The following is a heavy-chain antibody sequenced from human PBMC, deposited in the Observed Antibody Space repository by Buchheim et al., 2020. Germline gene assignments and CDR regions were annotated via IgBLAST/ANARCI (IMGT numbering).Heavy chain of an antibody. V-gene: IGHV3-15*01. CDR3: TTGAAVAGASWYYYYGMDV. J-gene: IGHJ6*02. CDR1: GFTFSNAW. CDR2: IKSKTGGGTT. Sequence: EVQLVESGGGLVKPGGSLRLSCAASGFTFSNAWMSWVRQAPGKGLEWVGRIKSKTGGGTTDYAAPVKGRFTISRDDSKNTLYLQMNSLKTEDTAVYYCTTGAAVAGASWYYYYGMDVWGQGTT. D-gene: IGHD6-19*01.